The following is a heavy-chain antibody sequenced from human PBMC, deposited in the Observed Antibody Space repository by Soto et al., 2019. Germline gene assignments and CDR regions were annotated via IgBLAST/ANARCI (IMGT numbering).Heavy chain of an antibody. CDR3: ARSFMVPVEFFDY. D-gene: IGHD3-10*01. CDR2: VFYSGST. Sequence: SETLSLTCTVSGASINTHYWSWIRQPPGKGLEWIGQVFYSGSTNYNPSLKSRVTISIDTSTKQFSLKLTSVTAADTAVYYCARSFMVPVEFFDYWGQGTLVTVSS. V-gene: IGHV4-59*11. CDR1: GASINTHY. J-gene: IGHJ4*02.